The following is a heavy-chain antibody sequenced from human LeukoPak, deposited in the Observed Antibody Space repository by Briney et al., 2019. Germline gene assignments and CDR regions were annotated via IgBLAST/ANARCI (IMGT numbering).Heavy chain of an antibody. CDR3: AKDIGSSSWYLGN. J-gene: IGHJ4*02. D-gene: IGHD6-13*01. V-gene: IGHV3-9*01. CDR2: ISWNSGKI. Sequence: GGSLRLSCVASGFTFDDYAMHWVRPAPGKGLEWVSGISWNSGKINYADSVKGRFTISRDNAKKSLYLEMNSLRAEDTALYYCAKDIGSSSWYLGNWGQGTLVTVSS. CDR1: GFTFDDYA.